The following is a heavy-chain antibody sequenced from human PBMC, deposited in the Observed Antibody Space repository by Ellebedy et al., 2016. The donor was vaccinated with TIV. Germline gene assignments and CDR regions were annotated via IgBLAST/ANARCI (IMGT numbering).Heavy chain of an antibody. V-gene: IGHV1-69*06. CDR2: IIPIFGTA. D-gene: IGHD1-1*01. J-gene: IGHJ4*02. CDR3: ARATEGTFDY. CDR1: GGTFSSYA. Sequence: SVKVSXKASGGTFSSYAISWVRQAPGQGLEWMGGIIPIFGTANYAQKFQGRVTITADKSTSTAYMELRSLRSDDTAVYYCARATEGTFDYWGQGTLVTVSS.